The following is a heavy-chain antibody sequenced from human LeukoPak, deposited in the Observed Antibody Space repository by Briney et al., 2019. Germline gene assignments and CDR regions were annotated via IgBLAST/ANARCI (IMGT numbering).Heavy chain of an antibody. CDR1: GGSISSSSYY. D-gene: IGHD3-10*01. CDR3: ARAGYYGSGSYYPRGAFDI. Sequence: SETLSLTCTVSGGSISSSSYYWGWIRQPPGEGLEWSGSIYYSGSTYYNPSLKSRVTISVDTSKNQFSLKLSSVTAADTAVYYCARAGYYGSGSYYPRGAFDIWGQGTMVTVSS. CDR2: IYYSGST. V-gene: IGHV4-39*07. J-gene: IGHJ3*02.